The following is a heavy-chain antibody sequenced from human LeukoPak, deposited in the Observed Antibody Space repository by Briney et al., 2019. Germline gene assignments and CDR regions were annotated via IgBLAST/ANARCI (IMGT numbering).Heavy chain of an antibody. J-gene: IGHJ3*02. CDR1: GCSFSGSW. V-gene: IGHV3-7*01. CDR2: MNPDGSTI. Sequence: PGGSLRLSCTASGCSFSGSWMSWVRQLPGKGLEWLADMNPDGSTIVYVDSVKGRFTISRNNAKNSVYLQMDGLRAEDTAVYYCARDPLNGALDIWGQGTLVTVSS. CDR3: ARDPLNGALDI.